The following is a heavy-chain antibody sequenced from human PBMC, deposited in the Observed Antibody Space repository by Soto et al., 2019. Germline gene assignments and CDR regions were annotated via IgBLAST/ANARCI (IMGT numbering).Heavy chain of an antibody. Sequence: PGESLKISCKGSGYSFTSYWISWVRQMPGKGLEWMGRIDPSDSYTNYSPSFQGHVTISADKSISTAYLQWSSLKASDTATYYCARHYKPSIAARPYYYYGMDVWGQGTTVTVSS. J-gene: IGHJ6*02. CDR2: IDPSDSYT. CDR1: GYSFTSYW. V-gene: IGHV5-10-1*01. D-gene: IGHD6-6*01. CDR3: ARHYKPSIAARPYYYYGMDV.